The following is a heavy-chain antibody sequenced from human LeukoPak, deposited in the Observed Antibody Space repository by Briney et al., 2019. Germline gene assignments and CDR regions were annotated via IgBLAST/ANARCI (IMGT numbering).Heavy chain of an antibody. Sequence: PGGSLRLSCAASGFTVSSNYMSWVRQAPGKGLEWVSIIRNSGDNTYYADSVKGRFTISRDNSRDTLYLQMNSLRAEDTAVYYCARDIGTIDPFDYWGQGTLVTVSS. J-gene: IGHJ4*02. CDR1: GFTVSSNY. CDR2: IRNSGDNT. CDR3: ARDIGTIDPFDY. D-gene: IGHD3-10*01. V-gene: IGHV3-53*01.